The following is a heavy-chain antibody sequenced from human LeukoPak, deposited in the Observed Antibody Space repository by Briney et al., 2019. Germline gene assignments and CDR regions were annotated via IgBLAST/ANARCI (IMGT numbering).Heavy chain of an antibody. D-gene: IGHD3-3*01. CDR1: GYTFTGYY. J-gene: IGHJ3*02. CDR3: ASSDFWSGYYTDNDAFDI. Sequence: ASVKVSCKASGYTFTGYYMHWVRQAPGQGLEWMGWINPNSGGTNYAQKFQGRVTMTRDTSISTAYMELSRLRCDDTAVYYCASSDFWSGYYTDNDAFDIWGQGTMVTVSS. V-gene: IGHV1-2*02. CDR2: INPNSGGT.